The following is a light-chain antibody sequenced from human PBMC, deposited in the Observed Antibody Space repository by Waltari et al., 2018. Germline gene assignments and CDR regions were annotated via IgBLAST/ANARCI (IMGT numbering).Light chain of an antibody. CDR2: DVS. CDR1: SSDVGASNY. J-gene: IGLJ2*01. CDR3: SSYRSDNTLI. V-gene: IGLV2-14*03. Sequence: QSALTPPASVSGSPGQSLTIPCPGTSSDVGASNYVSWYQQHPGKFPKLMIYDVSTRPSGISSRFSASKSGNAASLTISGLQFEDEADYYCSSYRSDNTLIFGGGTKLTVL.